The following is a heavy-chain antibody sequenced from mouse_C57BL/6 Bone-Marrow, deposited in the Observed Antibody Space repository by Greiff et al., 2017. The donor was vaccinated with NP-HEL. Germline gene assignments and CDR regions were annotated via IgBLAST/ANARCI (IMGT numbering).Heavy chain of an antibody. CDR3: ARKYGSTYVYAMDY. Sequence: DVMLVESGGGLVQPGGSLKLSCAASGFTFSDYYLYWVRQTPEKRLEWVAYISNGGGSTYYPDTVKGRFTISRDNAKNTLYLQMSRLTSADTAKYYCARKYGSTYVYAMDYGGQGTSVTVSS. V-gene: IGHV5-12*01. D-gene: IGHD1-1*01. CDR2: ISNGGGST. CDR1: GFTFSDYY. J-gene: IGHJ4*01.